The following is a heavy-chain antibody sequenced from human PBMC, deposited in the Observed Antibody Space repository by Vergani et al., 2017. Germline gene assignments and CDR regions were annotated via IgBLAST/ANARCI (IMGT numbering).Heavy chain of an antibody. Sequence: EVQLVESGGGLVQPGRSLRLSCAASGFTFDDYAMHWVRQAPGKGLEWVSGISWNSDSIGYADSVKGRFTISRDNAKNSLYLQMNSLRAEDTALYYCAKDISAGMPVGLNYWGQGTLVTVSS. V-gene: IGHV3-9*01. CDR3: AKDISAGMPVGLNY. CDR1: GFTFDDYA. D-gene: IGHD2-2*01. J-gene: IGHJ4*02. CDR2: ISWNSDSI.